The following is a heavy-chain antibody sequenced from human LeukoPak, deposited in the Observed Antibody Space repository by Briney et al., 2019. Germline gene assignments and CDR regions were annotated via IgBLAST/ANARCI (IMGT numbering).Heavy chain of an antibody. CDR2: ISSSGNYI. D-gene: IGHD5-24*01. CDR1: GLTFSSYR. J-gene: IGHJ4*02. V-gene: IGHV3-21*04. Sequence: GGSLRLSCAASGLTFSSYRMNWVRQAPGKGLEVGSAISSSGNYIYYAASVKGRVTMSIDNAKNTLYLQMNSLRAEDTAVYYCARDIGYNTFDYWGQGPLVTVSS. CDR3: ARDIGYNTFDY.